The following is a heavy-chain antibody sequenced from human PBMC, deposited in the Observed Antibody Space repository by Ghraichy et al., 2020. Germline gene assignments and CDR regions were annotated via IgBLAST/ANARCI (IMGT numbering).Heavy chain of an antibody. D-gene: IGHD3-16*02. Sequence: SETLSLTCSVSGGSISSKYWSWIRQPPGKGLEWIGCIYDNGNINYNPSLKSRVTVSRDTSRNQLSLKVTSVTAADTAVYYCASSPFVWGSYRPNYSFDSWGQGTLVTVSS. CDR1: GGSISSKY. CDR2: IYDNGNI. V-gene: IGHV4-59*01. CDR3: ASSPFVWGSYRPNYSFDS. J-gene: IGHJ4*02.